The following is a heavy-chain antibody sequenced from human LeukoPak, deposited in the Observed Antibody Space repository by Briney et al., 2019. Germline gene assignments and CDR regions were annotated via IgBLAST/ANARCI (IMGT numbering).Heavy chain of an antibody. J-gene: IGHJ4*02. D-gene: IGHD5-24*01. Sequence: PGGSLRLSCAASGFTFSSYGMHWVRQAPGKGLEWVAVISYDGSNKYYADSVKGRFTISRDNSKNTLYLQMNSLRAEDTAVYYCAKAGSRDGYNHFDYWGQGTLVTVSS. CDR1: GFTFSSYG. CDR3: AKAGSRDGYNHFDY. V-gene: IGHV3-30*18. CDR2: ISYDGSNK.